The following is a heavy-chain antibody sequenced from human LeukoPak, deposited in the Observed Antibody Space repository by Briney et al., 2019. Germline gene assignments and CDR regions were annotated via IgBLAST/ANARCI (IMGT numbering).Heavy chain of an antibody. CDR1: GFTFSSYA. Sequence: GGSLRLSCAASGFTFSSYAMSWVRQAPGKGLEWVAAISNNGGDTFYSDSGRGRFTIARDNSKNTLYLQMNSLRVDDTAVYYCAQQLGYCSGGTCYFTYWGQGTLVTVSS. V-gene: IGHV3-23*01. D-gene: IGHD2-15*01. CDR3: AQQLGYCSGGTCYFTY. J-gene: IGHJ1*01. CDR2: ISNNGGDT.